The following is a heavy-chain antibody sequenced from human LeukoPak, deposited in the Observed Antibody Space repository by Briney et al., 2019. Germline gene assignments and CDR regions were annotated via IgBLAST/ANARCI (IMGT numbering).Heavy chain of an antibody. D-gene: IGHD6-13*01. CDR3: ARDGGYSSSWYRGDFDY. V-gene: IGHV3-48*01. CDR1: GFTFRSYN. J-gene: IGHJ4*02. CDR2: IGSRSSDI. Sequence: PGGSLRLSCAASGFTFRSYNMNWVRQAPGKGLEWVSYIGSRSSDIYYRHSVKGRFTISRDNAKNSLYLQMDNLRGEDTAVYYCARDGGYSSSWYRGDFDYWGQGTLVTVSS.